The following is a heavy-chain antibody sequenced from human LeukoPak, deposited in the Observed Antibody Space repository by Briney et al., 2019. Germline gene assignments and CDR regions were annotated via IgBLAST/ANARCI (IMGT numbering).Heavy chain of an antibody. D-gene: IGHD5-12*01. CDR1: GFTFSSYS. Sequence: GGSLRLSCAASGFTFSSYSMRWVRQAPGKGLEWVAIISYDGSYEYYADSVKGRFTISRDNSKNTLYLQMNSLRAEDTAVYYCTRDWRNLGYDYWGQGTLVTVSS. V-gene: IGHV3-30*04. CDR3: TRDWRNLGYDY. J-gene: IGHJ4*02. CDR2: ISYDGSYE.